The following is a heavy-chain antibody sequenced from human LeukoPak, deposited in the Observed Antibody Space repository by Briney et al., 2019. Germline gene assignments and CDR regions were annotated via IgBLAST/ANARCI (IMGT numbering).Heavy chain of an antibody. CDR1: GGTFSSYA. D-gene: IGHD3-22*01. J-gene: IGHJ3*02. Sequence: AASVKVSCKASGGTFSSYAISWVRQAPGQGLEWMGRINPNNGGTNYAQKFQGRVTMTRDMSMSTAYMELSRLRSVDTAVYYCAGEDNSSGYRPFDIWGQGTMVTVPS. CDR2: INPNNGGT. V-gene: IGHV1-2*06. CDR3: AGEDNSSGYRPFDI.